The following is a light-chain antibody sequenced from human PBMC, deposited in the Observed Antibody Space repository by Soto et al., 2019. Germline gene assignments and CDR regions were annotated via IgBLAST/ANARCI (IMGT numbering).Light chain of an antibody. J-gene: IGKJ1*01. CDR1: QNISSY. Sequence: IVLTQSPATLSLSPGKRATLSCRASQNISSYLIWYQQKPGQAPRLLIYGASTRAPGFPARFSGSGSGTDFTLTINRLEPEDFAVYYCQLYGSSPPGTFGQGTKVDI. V-gene: IGKV3-20*01. CDR3: QLYGSSPPGT. CDR2: GAS.